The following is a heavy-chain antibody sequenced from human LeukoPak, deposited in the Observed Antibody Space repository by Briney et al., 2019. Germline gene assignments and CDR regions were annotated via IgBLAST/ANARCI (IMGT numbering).Heavy chain of an antibody. CDR3: ARYLVIRGDAFDI. Sequence: GASVKVSCKASGGTFSNYTINRVRQAPGQRLEWMGRIIPIVGTANCAQNFQGRVTITADKSTSTAYMELSSLRSEDTAVYYCARYLVIRGDAFDIWGQGTMVTVSS. CDR2: IIPIVGTA. CDR1: GGTFSNYT. V-gene: IGHV1-69*08. J-gene: IGHJ3*02. D-gene: IGHD3-16*02.